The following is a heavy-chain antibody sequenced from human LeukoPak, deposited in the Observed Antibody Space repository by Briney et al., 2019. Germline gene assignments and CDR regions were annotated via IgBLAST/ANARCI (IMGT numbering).Heavy chain of an antibody. CDR2: VNPDGSSV. CDR3: ARGGSYGDY. V-gene: IGHV3-74*01. CDR1: GFTFARYW. Sequence: GGSLRLSCAASGFTFARYWMHWVRQVPGKGLVWVSRVNPDGSSVTYGDSVKGRFTSSRDNAKNTLYLQMHSLRAEDMAVYYCARGGSYGDYWGQGILVTVSS. J-gene: IGHJ4*02. D-gene: IGHD3-16*01.